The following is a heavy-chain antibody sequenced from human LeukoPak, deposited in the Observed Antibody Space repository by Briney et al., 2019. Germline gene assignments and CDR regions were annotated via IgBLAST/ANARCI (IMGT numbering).Heavy chain of an antibody. J-gene: IGHJ5*02. CDR2: IYNSGST. D-gene: IGHD3-10*01. V-gene: IGHV4-38-2*02. Sequence: PSETLSLTCTVSGYSISSGYYWGWIRQAPGKGLEWIGSIYNSGSTYYNPSLKSRVTMSVDTSKNQFSLKLSSVTAADTAVYYCARIHMVRGALDPWGQGTLVTVSS. CDR3: ARIHMVRGALDP. CDR1: GYSISSGYY.